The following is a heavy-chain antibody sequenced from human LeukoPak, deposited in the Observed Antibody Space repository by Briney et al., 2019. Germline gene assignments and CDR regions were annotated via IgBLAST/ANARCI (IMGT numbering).Heavy chain of an antibody. CDR1: GFTVSSNY. V-gene: IGHV3-66*01. CDR3: ARNPADGYNPGAYFDY. Sequence: GGSLRLSCAASGFTVSSNYMSWVRQAPGKGLEWVSVIYSGGSTYYADSVKGRFTISRDNSKNTLYHQMNSLRAEDTAVYYCARNPADGYNPGAYFDYWGQGTLVTVSS. D-gene: IGHD5-24*01. J-gene: IGHJ4*02. CDR2: IYSGGST.